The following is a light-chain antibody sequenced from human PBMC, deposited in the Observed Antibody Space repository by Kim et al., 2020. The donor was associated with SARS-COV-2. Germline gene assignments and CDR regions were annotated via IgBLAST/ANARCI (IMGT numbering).Light chain of an antibody. V-gene: IGLV3-19*01. CDR2: GKD. CDR1: SLRSYY. J-gene: IGLJ2*01. Sequence: SSELTQDPAVSVALGQTVRITCQGDSLRSYYATWYQQKPGQAPKVVIYGKDNRPSGFPDRFSGSSSGNTAYLTITGTQAGDEADYYCNSRDSNDYVVFGGGTQLTVL. CDR3: NSRDSNDYVV.